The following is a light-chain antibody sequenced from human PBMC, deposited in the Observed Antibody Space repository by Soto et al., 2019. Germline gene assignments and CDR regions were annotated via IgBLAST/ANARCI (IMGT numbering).Light chain of an antibody. J-gene: IGKJ1*01. Sequence: DIQMTQSPSSLSASVEDRVIITCRASQSSSNHLNWYQQKPGKAPKLRIVAASSLQRGGPSRFSGSRSGPDFTLTISSLQPEDFATDYCQQSYSSPPTFGQGTKVDIK. CDR2: AAS. CDR1: QSSSNH. V-gene: IGKV1-39*01. CDR3: QQSYSSPPT.